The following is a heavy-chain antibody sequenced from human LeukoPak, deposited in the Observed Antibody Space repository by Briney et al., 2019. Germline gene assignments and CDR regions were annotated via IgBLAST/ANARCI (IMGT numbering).Heavy chain of an antibody. CDR1: GGTFSNYP. D-gene: IGHD1-14*01. J-gene: IGHJ4*02. CDR2: INPIFATA. CDR3: ASQHGTGDFEY. Sequence: SVKVSCKASGGTFSNYPISWVRQAPGQGLEWMGGINPIFATANYAQKLQGRVTITTDESTSTAYMELSSLRSEDTAVYYCASQHGTGDFEYWGQGSLVTVSA. V-gene: IGHV1-69*05.